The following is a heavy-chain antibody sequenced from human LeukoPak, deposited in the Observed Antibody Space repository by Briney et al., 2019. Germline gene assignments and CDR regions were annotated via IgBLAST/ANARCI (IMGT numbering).Heavy chain of an antibody. D-gene: IGHD4-17*01. CDR1: GYTFTSYD. V-gene: IGHV1-8*01. Sequence: GASVKVSCKASGYTFTSYDINWVRQATGQGLEWMGWMNPNSGNTGYAQKFQGRVTMTRNTSISTAYMELSSLRSEDTAVYYCARDGDYCDYNAFDIWGQGTMVTVSS. J-gene: IGHJ3*02. CDR2: MNPNSGNT. CDR3: ARDGDYCDYNAFDI.